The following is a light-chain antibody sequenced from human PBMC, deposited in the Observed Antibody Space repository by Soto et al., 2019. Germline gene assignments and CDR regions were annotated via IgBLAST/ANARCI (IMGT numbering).Light chain of an antibody. J-gene: IGLJ2*01. CDR1: SSNIGSNY. Sequence: QSVLTQPPSASGTPGQRVTISCSGSSSNIGSNYVYWYQQPPGTAPKLLIYRNNQRPSGVPDRFSGSKSGTSASLAISGLRSEDEADYYCAAWDDSLSGDVVFGGGTKVTVL. CDR2: RNN. CDR3: AAWDDSLSGDVV. V-gene: IGLV1-47*01.